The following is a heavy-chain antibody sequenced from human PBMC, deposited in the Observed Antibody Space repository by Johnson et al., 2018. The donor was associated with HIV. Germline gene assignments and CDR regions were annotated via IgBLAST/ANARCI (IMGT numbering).Heavy chain of an antibody. CDR2: ISYDGSNK. V-gene: IGHV3-30*04. Sequence: VQLVESGGGVVQPGRSLRLSCAASGFTFSSYAMHWVRQAPGKGLEWVAVISYDGSNKYYADSVKGRFTISRDNSKNTLYLQMNSLRAEDTAVYYCAKDTGYSGYDQPDAFDIWGQGTMVTVSS. CDR3: AKDTGYSGYDQPDAFDI. D-gene: IGHD5-12*01. J-gene: IGHJ3*02. CDR1: GFTFSSYA.